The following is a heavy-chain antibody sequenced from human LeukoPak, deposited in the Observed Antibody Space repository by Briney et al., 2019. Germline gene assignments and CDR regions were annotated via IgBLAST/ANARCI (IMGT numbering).Heavy chain of an antibody. CDR3: AKEVGHNYYYYGMDV. V-gene: IGHV3-30*18. Sequence: GGSLRLSCAASGFTFSNYDIHWVRQAPGKGLEWVAVISYDGSNKKFADSVRGRFTASRDNSKNILYLQMNGLRAEDTAVYYCAKEVGHNYYYYGMDVWGQGTTVTVSS. J-gene: IGHJ6*02. D-gene: IGHD1-26*01. CDR2: ISYDGSNK. CDR1: GFTFSNYD.